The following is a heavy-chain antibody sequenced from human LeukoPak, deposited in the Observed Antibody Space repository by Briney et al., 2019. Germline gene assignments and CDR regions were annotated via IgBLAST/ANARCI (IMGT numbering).Heavy chain of an antibody. CDR3: ARGVTPYYYDSSGYLDL. V-gene: IGHV1-46*01. CDR2: INPSGGST. D-gene: IGHD3-22*01. CDR1: GYTFTSYY. J-gene: IGHJ5*02. Sequence: ASVKVSCKASGYTFTSYYMHWVRQAPGQGLEWMGIINPSGGSTSYAQKFQGRVTMTRDMSTGTVYMELSSLRSEDTAVYYCARGVTPYYYDSSGYLDLWGQGTLVTVSS.